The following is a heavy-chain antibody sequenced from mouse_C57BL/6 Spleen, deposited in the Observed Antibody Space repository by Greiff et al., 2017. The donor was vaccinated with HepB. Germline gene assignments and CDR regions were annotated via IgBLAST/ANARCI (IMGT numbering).Heavy chain of an antibody. D-gene: IGHD3-1*01. CDR1: GYTFTSYW. V-gene: IGHV1-64*01. CDR3: ARGIGERDYFDY. J-gene: IGHJ2*01. Sequence: QVQLKQPGAELVKPGASVKLSCKASGYTFTSYWMHWVKQRPGQGLEWIGMIHPNSGSTNYNEKFKSKATLTVDKSSSTAYMQLSSLTSEDSAVYYCARGIGERDYFDYWGQGTTLTVSS. CDR2: IHPNSGST.